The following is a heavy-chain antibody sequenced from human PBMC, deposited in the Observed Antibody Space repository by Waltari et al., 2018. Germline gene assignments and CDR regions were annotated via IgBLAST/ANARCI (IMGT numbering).Heavy chain of an antibody. J-gene: IGHJ4*02. Sequence: QLQLQESGSGLVKPSQTLSLTCAVTGGSIPSGGYSWCWIRQPPGKGLEWLGYIYHSGSTYYNPSLKSRVTISVDRSKNQFSLKLSSVTAADTAVYYCAGSTPDGAFDYCGQGTLVTVSS. CDR1: GGSIPSGGYS. CDR2: IYHSGST. V-gene: IGHV4-30-2*01. D-gene: IGHD2-15*01. CDR3: AGSTPDGAFDY.